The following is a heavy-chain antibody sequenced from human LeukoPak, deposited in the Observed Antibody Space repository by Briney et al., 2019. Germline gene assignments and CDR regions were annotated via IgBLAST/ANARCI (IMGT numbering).Heavy chain of an antibody. CDR3: ARHKLKNCFDP. D-gene: IGHD1-1*01. CDR1: EYSSPNYC. CDR2: IYPGDSDT. V-gene: IGHV5-51*01. J-gene: IGHJ5*02. Sequence: GESLKISCKHSEYSSPNYCIGWVRQMHGKGLEWMGIIYPGDSDTSYSPSFQGQVTTTAETSSTTAYRQWSSLMASDTARYYCARHKLKNCFDPWGQGTLVTVSS.